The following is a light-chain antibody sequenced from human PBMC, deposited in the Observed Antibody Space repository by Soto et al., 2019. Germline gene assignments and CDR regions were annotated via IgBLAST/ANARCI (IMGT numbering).Light chain of an antibody. J-gene: IGLJ3*02. V-gene: IGLV2-8*01. CDR3: MMWHSSAWV. CDR1: SSDVADYNS. Sequence: QSALTQPPSASGSPGQSVTISCTGTSSDVADYNSVSWFQHHPGKAPKLLIYEVTKRPSGVPDRFSGSTSGNTASLTVSGLQAEDEADYYCMMWHSSAWVFGGGTQLTVL. CDR2: EVT.